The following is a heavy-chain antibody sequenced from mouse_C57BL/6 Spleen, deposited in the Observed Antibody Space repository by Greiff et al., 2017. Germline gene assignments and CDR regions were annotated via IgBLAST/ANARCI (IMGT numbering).Heavy chain of an antibody. J-gene: IGHJ4*01. CDR1: GYTFTDYY. Sequence: EVQLQQSGPELVKPGASVKISCKASGYTFTDYYMNWVKQSHGKSLEWIGDINPNNGGTSYNQKFKGKATLTVDKSSSTAYMELRSLTSEDAAVYYCALTGKGYAMDYWGQGTSVTVSS. CDR2: INPNNGGT. CDR3: ALTGKGYAMDY. D-gene: IGHD4-1*01. V-gene: IGHV1-26*01.